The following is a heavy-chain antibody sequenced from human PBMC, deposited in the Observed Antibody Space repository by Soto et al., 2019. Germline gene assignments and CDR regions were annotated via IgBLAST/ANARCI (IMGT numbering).Heavy chain of an antibody. CDR1: VGTFSSYA. Sequence: ASVAVSCKASVGTFSSYAISWVRQAPGQGLEWMGGIIPIFGTANYAQKFQGRVTITADESTSTAYMELSSLRSEDTAVYYCARGPMDYYYGMDVWGQGTTVTVSS. CDR3: ARGPMDYYYGMDV. J-gene: IGHJ6*02. CDR2: IIPIFGTA. V-gene: IGHV1-69*13. D-gene: IGHD2-2*03.